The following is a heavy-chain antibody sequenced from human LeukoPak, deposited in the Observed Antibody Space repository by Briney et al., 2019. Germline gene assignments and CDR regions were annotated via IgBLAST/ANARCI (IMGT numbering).Heavy chain of an antibody. D-gene: IGHD3-22*01. CDR3: ARDTLDYYDSGYDAFDI. Sequence: GGSLRLSCAAPGFTFSSYSMNWVRQAPGKGLEWVSSISSSSSYIYYADSVKGRFTISRDNAKNSLYLQMNSLRAEDTAVYYCARDTLDYYDSGYDAFDIWGQGTMVTVSS. CDR1: GFTFSSYS. CDR2: ISSSSSYI. V-gene: IGHV3-21*01. J-gene: IGHJ3*02.